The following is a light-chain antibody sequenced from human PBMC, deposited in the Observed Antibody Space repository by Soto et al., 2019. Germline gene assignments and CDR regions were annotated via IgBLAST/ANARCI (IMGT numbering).Light chain of an antibody. CDR2: AAS. CDR3: QQLNSYPLT. V-gene: IGKV1-9*01. CDR1: QGISSY. J-gene: IGKJ4*01. Sequence: IQLTQSPSSLSASVGDRVTITCRASQGISSYLACYQQKPGKTPKLLIYAASTLQSGVPSRFSGSGSGTDFTLTISSLQPEDFATYYCQQLNSYPLTFGGGTKVEIK.